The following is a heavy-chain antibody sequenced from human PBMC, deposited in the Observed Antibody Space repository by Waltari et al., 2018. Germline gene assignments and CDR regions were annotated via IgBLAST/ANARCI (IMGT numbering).Heavy chain of an antibody. CDR1: GYTFTSYD. V-gene: IGHV1-8*01. J-gene: IGHJ6*02. Sequence: QVQLVQSGAEVKKPGASVKVSCKASGYTFTSYDINGVRPASGQGLEWMGWMNPNSGNTGYAQKFQGRVTMTRNTSISTAYMELSSLRSEDTAVYYCARVALERYYYYYYGMDVWGQGTTVTVSS. CDR3: ARVALERYYYYYYGMDV. D-gene: IGHD1-1*01. CDR2: MNPNSGNT.